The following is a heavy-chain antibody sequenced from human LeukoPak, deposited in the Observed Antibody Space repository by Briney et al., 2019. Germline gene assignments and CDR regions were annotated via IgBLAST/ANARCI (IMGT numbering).Heavy chain of an antibody. Sequence: ASVKVSCKASGYTFTGYYMHWVRQAPGQGLEWMGWIHPSTGNPTYAQGFTGRFVFSLDTSVSTTYLQIRSLKAEDTAVYYCARAFQALGGLSLPDFWGQGTLVTVSS. V-gene: IGHV7-4-1*02. J-gene: IGHJ4*02. D-gene: IGHD3-16*02. CDR2: IHPSTGNP. CDR1: GYTFTGYY. CDR3: ARAFQALGGLSLPDF.